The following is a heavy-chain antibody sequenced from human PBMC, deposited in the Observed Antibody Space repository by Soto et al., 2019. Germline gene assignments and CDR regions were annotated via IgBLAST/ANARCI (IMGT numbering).Heavy chain of an antibody. J-gene: IGHJ5*02. D-gene: IGHD6-13*01. CDR2: ISWNSGTI. CDR3: ARHPERIAQIGWFDP. CDR1: GFTFDDYA. V-gene: IGHV3-9*01. Sequence: PGGSLRLSCAASGFTFDDYAMHWVRQAPGKGLEWVSGISWNSGTIGYADSVKGRFTISRDNAKNSLYLQMNSLRAEDTAVYYCARHPERIAQIGWFDPWGQGTLVTVSS.